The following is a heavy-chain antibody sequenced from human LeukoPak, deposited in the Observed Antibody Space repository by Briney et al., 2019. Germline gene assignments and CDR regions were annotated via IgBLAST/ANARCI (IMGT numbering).Heavy chain of an antibody. D-gene: IGHD6-19*01. CDR3: ARQAPSSGTTFDI. Sequence: SETLSLTCTVSGGSISSSSYYWGWIRQPPGKGLEWIGSIYYSGSTYYNPSLKSRVTISVDTPKNQFSLKLSSVTAADTAVYYCARQAPSSGTTFDIWGQGTLVTVSS. V-gene: IGHV4-39*01. J-gene: IGHJ3*02. CDR1: GGSISSSSYY. CDR2: IYYSGST.